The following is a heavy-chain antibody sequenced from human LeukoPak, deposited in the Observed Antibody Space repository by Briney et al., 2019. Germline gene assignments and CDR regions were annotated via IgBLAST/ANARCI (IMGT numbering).Heavy chain of an antibody. D-gene: IGHD6-19*01. CDR3: ARLGYSSGWFYSGYYYYGMDV. CDR2: MNPNSGNT. Sequence: ASVTVSCKASGYTFTSYDINWVRQATGQGLEWMGWMNPNSGNTGYAQKFQGRVTMTRNTSISTAYMELSSLRSEDTAVYYCARLGYSSGWFYSGYYYYGMDVWGQGTTVTVSS. J-gene: IGHJ6*02. CDR1: GYTFTSYD. V-gene: IGHV1-8*01.